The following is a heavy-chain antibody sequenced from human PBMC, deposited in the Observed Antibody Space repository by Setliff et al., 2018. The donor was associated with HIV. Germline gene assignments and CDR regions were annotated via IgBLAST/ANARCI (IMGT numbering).Heavy chain of an antibody. CDR1: GYTVAEFS. J-gene: IGHJ6*02. Sequence: GASVKVSCKVYGYTVAEFSMHWVRQAPGKGLEWVAGFDPEDGVTFYAQNFQGRVTMTEDTSTDTAYMELSSLRSEDTAVYYCATDPGSLIWFGGSKVNVWGQGTTVTAP. CDR3: ATDPGSLIWFGGSKVNV. D-gene: IGHD3-10*01. CDR2: FDPEDGVT. V-gene: IGHV1-24*01.